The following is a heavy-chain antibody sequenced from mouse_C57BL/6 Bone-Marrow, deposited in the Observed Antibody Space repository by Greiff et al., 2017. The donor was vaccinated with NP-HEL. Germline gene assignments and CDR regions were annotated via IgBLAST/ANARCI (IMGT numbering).Heavy chain of an antibody. CDR2: ISYDGSN. D-gene: IGHD1-1*01. CDR1: GYSITSGYY. V-gene: IGHV3-6*01. CDR3: ARDRIYYCGSSYAWFAY. Sequence: EVKLMESGPGLVKPSQSLSLTCSVTGYSITSGYYWNWIRQFPGNKLEWMGYISYDGSNNYNPSLKNRISITRDTSKNQFFLKLNSVTTEDTATYYCARDRIYYCGSSYAWFAYWGQGTLVTVSA. J-gene: IGHJ3*01.